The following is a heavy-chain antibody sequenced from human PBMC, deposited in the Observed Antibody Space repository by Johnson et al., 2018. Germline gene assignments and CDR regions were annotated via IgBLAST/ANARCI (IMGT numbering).Heavy chain of an antibody. V-gene: IGHV3-7*01. CDR2: IKQGGSEN. J-gene: IGHJ3*02. D-gene: IGHD1-26*01. CDR3: TRPGPRWGFDI. CDR1: GFNFSTFW. Sequence: EVWLWESGGGLVQPGGSLRLSCEASGFNFSTFWMSWVRQAPGKGLEWVANIKQGGSENYYVHTVKGRFTIYRDDARKSLFLQMNSLRAEDPAVYYCTRPGPRWGFDIWGQGTRVTVSP.